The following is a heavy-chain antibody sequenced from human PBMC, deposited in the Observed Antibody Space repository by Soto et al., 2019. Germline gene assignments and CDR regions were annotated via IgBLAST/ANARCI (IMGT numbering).Heavy chain of an antibody. D-gene: IGHD4-4*01. J-gene: IGHJ6*02. V-gene: IGHV3-33*01. CDR1: GFTFSSYG. Sequence: QVQLVESGGGVVQPGRSLRLSCAASGFTFSSYGMHWVRQAPGKGLEWVAVIWYDGSNKYYADSVKGRFTIFRDNSKNTLYLQMNSLRAEDTAVYYCARDLLDSNYYYGMDVWGQGTTVTVSS. CDR2: IWYDGSNK. CDR3: ARDLLDSNYYYGMDV.